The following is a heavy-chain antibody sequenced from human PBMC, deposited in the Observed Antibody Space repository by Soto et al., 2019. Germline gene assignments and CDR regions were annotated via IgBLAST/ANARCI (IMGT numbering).Heavy chain of an antibody. Sequence: GGSLRLSCLASGFTFTRYSMNWVRQAPGKGLEWVSSISSTTNYIYYADSMKGRFTVSRDNAKNSVYLEMNSLSAEDTALYYCARESEDLTSNFDYWGQGTLVTVSS. V-gene: IGHV3-21*01. CDR1: GFTFTRYS. J-gene: IGHJ4*02. CDR2: ISSTTNYI. CDR3: ARESEDLTSNFDY.